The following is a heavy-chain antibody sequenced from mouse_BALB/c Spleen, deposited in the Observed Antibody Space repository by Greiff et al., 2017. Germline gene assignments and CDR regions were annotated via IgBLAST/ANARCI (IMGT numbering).Heavy chain of an antibody. J-gene: IGHJ3*01. CDR2: IYPSDSYT. CDR3: TRGGLRNGFAY. D-gene: IGHD2-2*01. Sequence: VQLQQPGAELVRPGASVKLSCKASGYTFTSYWINWVKQRPGQGLEWIGNIYPSDSYTNYNQKFKDKATLTVDKSSSTAYMQLSSPTSEDSAVYYCTRGGLRNGFAYWGQGTLVTVSA. V-gene: IGHV1-69*02. CDR1: GYTFTSYW.